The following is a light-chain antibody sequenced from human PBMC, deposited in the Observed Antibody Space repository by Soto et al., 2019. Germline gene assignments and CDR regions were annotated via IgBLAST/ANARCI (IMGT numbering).Light chain of an antibody. V-gene: IGKV1-9*01. Sequence: DIQLTQSPSFLSASVGDRVTITCRASQAISSSLAWYQHNPGKAPKLLIYAASTLHNGVPSSFSGSGSGTEFTLTISSLQPEEFATYYCQHLNDYRYTFGQGTKVEIK. CDR1: QAISSS. J-gene: IGKJ2*01. CDR3: QHLNDYRYT. CDR2: AAS.